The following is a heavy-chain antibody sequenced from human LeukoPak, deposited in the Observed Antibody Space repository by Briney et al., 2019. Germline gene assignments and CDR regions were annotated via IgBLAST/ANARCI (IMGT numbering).Heavy chain of an antibody. CDR2: ISGSGTYT. J-gene: IGHJ4*02. V-gene: IGHV3-11*06. CDR1: GFTLSDYY. D-gene: IGHD1-26*01. Sequence: GGSLRLSCAASGFTLSDYYMSWIRQAPGKGLESVSYISGSGTYTNYADSVKGRFTISRDNAKNSLYLQMSSLRAEDTAVYYCARWRDGGRYFDYWGQGTLVTVSS. CDR3: ARWRDGGRYFDY.